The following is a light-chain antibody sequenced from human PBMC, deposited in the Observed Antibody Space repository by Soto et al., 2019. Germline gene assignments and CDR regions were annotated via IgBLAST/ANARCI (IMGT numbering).Light chain of an antibody. V-gene: IGKV2D-29*01. CDR2: EAS. Sequence: DIVMTQTPLSLSVTPGQPASISCKSSQSLLLSDGKTYFYWYLQKPGQPPQLLIHEASNRFSGVPXXXXXSGXGXXXXXXXXXVXAXDVGLYYCMQSLHLPITFGQGTRLEIK. J-gene: IGKJ5*01. CDR3: MQSLHLPIT. CDR1: QSLLLSDGKTY.